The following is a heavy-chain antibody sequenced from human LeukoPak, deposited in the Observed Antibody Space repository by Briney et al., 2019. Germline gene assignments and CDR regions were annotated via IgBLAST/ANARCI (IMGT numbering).Heavy chain of an antibody. Sequence: GESLKISCKGSGYSFSTYWIGWVRQMPGKGLEWMGIIYPGDSDTRYSPSFQGQITISADKSISTAYLQWSSLKASDTAMYYCARLQSNRFDYWGQGTLVTVSS. J-gene: IGHJ4*02. CDR3: ARLQSNRFDY. CDR1: GYSFSTYW. D-gene: IGHD1-14*01. V-gene: IGHV5-51*01. CDR2: IYPGDSDT.